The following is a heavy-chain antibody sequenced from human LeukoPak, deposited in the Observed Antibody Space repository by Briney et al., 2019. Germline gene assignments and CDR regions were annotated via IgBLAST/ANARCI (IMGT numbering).Heavy chain of an antibody. CDR1: GGSIISYY. J-gene: IGHJ6*03. Sequence: PSETLSLTCTGSGGSIISYYWSWIRQPPGKGLEWIGYIYYSGSTNYNPSLKSRVTISVDSSKNQFSLKLSTVTAADTAVYYCARTTEGGYTYDYFYYYYMDVWGKGTTVTISS. CDR3: ARTTEGGYTYDYFYYYYMDV. D-gene: IGHD5-18*01. V-gene: IGHV4-59*01. CDR2: IYYSGST.